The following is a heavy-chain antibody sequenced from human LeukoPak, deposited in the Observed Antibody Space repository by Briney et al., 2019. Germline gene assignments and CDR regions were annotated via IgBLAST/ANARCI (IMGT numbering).Heavy chain of an antibody. Sequence: SETLSLTCTVSGGSISSGGYYWSWIRQPPGKGLEWIGYIYHSGSTYYNPSLKSRVTISVDRSKNQFSLKLSSVTAADTAVYYCAGEPYGPPIAYAFDIWGQGAMVTVSS. CDR1: GGSISSGGYY. D-gene: IGHD3-10*01. V-gene: IGHV4-30-2*01. J-gene: IGHJ3*02. CDR3: AGEPYGPPIAYAFDI. CDR2: IYHSGST.